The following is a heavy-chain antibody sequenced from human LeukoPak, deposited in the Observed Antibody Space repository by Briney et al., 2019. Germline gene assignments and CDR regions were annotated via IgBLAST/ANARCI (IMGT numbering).Heavy chain of an antibody. J-gene: IGHJ4*02. D-gene: IGHD2-2*01. CDR2: IYYSGST. Sequence: PSETLSLTCTVSGGSISSHYWSWIRQPPGKGLEWMGNIYYSGSTNYNPSLKSRVTISVDTSKNQFSLKLSSVTAADTAVYYCARRPGFCSSTNCSSPYDYWGQGTLVTVSS. CDR1: GGSISSHY. CDR3: ARRPGFCSSTNCSSPYDY. V-gene: IGHV4-59*11.